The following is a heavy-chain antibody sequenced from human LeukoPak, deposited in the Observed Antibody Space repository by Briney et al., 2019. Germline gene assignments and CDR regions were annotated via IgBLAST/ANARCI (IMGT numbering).Heavy chain of an antibody. CDR2: ISNDGSNK. Sequence: GGSLRLSCAASGFTFSIYGMHWVRQAPGKGLEWVAVISNDGSNKYYPDSVKGRFTISRDNSKNTLYLQMNSLRAEDTALYYCAKDRYYGSGSYYHGIDYWGQGTLVTVSS. CDR3: AKDRYYGSGSYYHGIDY. CDR1: GFTFSIYG. V-gene: IGHV3-30*18. D-gene: IGHD3-10*01. J-gene: IGHJ4*02.